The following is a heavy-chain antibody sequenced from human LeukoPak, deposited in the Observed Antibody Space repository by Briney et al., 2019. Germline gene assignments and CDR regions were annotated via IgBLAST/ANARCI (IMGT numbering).Heavy chain of an antibody. CDR3: ARESIAVAGPYFDY. CDR1: GFTFSSYA. V-gene: IGHV3-30*04. Sequence: GGSLRLSCAASGFTFSSYAMHWVRQAPGKGLEWVAVISYDGSNKYYADSVKGRFTISRDNSKNTLYLQMNSLRAEDTAVYYCARESIAVAGPYFDYWGQGTLVTVSS. D-gene: IGHD6-19*01. CDR2: ISYDGSNK. J-gene: IGHJ4*02.